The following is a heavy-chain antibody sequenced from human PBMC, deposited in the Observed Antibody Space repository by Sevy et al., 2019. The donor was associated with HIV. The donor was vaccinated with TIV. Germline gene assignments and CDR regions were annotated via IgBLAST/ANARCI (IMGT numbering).Heavy chain of an antibody. V-gene: IGHV3-48*02. CDR2: INGGGRSI. CDR1: GFTFSSYS. CDR3: ARDYKGDELAIDY. Sequence: GGSLRLSCAASGFTFSSYSMNWVRQAPGKGLEWVSYINGGGRSIYYADSVKGRFTISRDNAKNSLYLQMNSLRDEDTAVYYCARDYKGDELAIDYWSQGTLVTVSS. D-gene: IGHD3-10*01. J-gene: IGHJ4*02.